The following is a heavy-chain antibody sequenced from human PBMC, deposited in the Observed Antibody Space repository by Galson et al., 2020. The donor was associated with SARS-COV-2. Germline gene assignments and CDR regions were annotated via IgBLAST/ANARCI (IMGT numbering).Heavy chain of an antibody. CDR1: GYTITGYY. Sequence: ASVQVSCKASGYTITGYYKHWVRQAPGQGLEWMGWIHPNSGGTNYAQKFQGWVTMTRDTSISTAYMELSRLKSDDTAVYYCARETEMTTFNFFDSWGQGTLVTVSS. J-gene: IGHJ4*02. D-gene: IGHD4-4*01. CDR3: ARETEMTTFNFFDS. CDR2: IHPNSGGT. V-gene: IGHV1-2*04.